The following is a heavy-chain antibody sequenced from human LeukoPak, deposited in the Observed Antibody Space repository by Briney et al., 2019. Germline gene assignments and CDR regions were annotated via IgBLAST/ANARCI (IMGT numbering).Heavy chain of an antibody. J-gene: IGHJ6*03. Sequence: GGSLRLSCAASGFTLRDHSMDWVRQAPGRGLEWVGRARSQASGYSTEYAASVKGRFTILRDDSETSVYLQMNSLKTDDTAIYFCARDARYPTGTSSYYYYVDVWGKGTTVTVSS. V-gene: IGHV3-72*01. CDR1: GFTLRDHS. D-gene: IGHD1-14*01. CDR3: ARDARYPTGTSSYYYYVDV. CDR2: ARSQASGYST.